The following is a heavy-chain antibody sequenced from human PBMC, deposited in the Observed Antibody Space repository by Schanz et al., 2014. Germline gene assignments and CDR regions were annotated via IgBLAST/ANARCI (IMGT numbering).Heavy chain of an antibody. V-gene: IGHV3-30*04. D-gene: IGHD1-26*01. Sequence: QVQLVESGGGVVQPGRSLRLSCAASGFTFSSYALHWVRQAPGKGLEWVAFVPFDGSQKFYADSVKGRFTISRDNSKSTLFLQMNSLRAEDTAVYYCARDHTTESYYSAGPPIDYWGQGTLVTVSS. CDR3: ARDHTTESYYSAGPPIDY. CDR2: VPFDGSQK. J-gene: IGHJ4*02. CDR1: GFTFSSYA.